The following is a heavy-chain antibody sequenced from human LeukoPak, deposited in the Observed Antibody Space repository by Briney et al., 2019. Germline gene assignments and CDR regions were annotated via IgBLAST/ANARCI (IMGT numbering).Heavy chain of an antibody. CDR3: AKALCSGGTCYRFDY. CDR2: IRYDGSNK. J-gene: IGHJ4*02. Sequence: GGSLRLSCAASGFTFSTYGIHWVRQAPGKGLEWVAFIRYDGSNKYYADSVKGRFTISRDNSKNTLYLQMNSLRAEDTAVYYCAKALCSGGTCYRFDYWGQGTLVTVSS. V-gene: IGHV3-30*02. D-gene: IGHD2-15*01. CDR1: GFTFSTYG.